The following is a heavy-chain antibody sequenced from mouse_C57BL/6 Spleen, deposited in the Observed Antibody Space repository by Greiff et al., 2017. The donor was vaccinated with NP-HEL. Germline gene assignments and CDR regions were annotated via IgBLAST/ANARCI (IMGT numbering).Heavy chain of an antibody. Sequence: VQLQQPGAELVKPGASVKLSCKASGYTFTSYWMHWVKQRPGQGLEWIGMIHPNSGSTNYNEKFKSKATLTVDKSSSTAYMQLSSLTSEDAAVYYCARSGDYDFDDWGKGTTLTVSS. J-gene: IGHJ2*01. CDR1: GYTFTSYW. CDR3: ARSGDYDFDD. CDR2: IHPNSGST. D-gene: IGHD2-4*01. V-gene: IGHV1-64*01.